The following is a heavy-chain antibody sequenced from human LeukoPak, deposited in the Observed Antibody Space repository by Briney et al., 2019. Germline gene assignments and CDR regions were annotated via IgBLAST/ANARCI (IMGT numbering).Heavy chain of an antibody. V-gene: IGHV4-31*03. D-gene: IGHD2-21*02. CDR3: ARTYMTSARFDP. J-gene: IGHJ5*02. CDR1: GGSISSGGYY. Sequence: SQTLSLTCTVSGGSISSGGYYWSWIRQHPGKGVDWIGYIHYTGSTYYNASLKSRVTISVDTSKNQFSLKLSSVTAADTAVYYCARTYMTSARFDPWGQGTLVTVSS. CDR2: IHYTGST.